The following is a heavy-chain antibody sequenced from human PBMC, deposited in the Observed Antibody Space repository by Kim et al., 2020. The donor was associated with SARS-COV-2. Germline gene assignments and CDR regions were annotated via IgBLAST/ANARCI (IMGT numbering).Heavy chain of an antibody. CDR3: ARRVLASGVRGGIDY. Sequence: GGSLRLSCAASGFTFSSYSMNWLRQAPGRRPEWVSPISSSYTIYYAASVKGRFTISRDNAKNSLFLQMNSLRDEDTAGYFCARRVLASGVRGGIDYWGLG. CDR2: ISSSYTI. CDR1: GFTFSSYS. D-gene: IGHD3-10*01. V-gene: IGHV3-48*02. J-gene: IGHJ4*02.